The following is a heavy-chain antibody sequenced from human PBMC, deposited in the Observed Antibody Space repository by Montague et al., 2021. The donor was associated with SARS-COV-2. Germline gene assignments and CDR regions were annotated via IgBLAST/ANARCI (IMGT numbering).Heavy chain of an antibody. V-gene: IGHV4-59*08. CDR3: ARHMSDCSKGICHTYYYYGWDV. Sequence: SETLSPTCTVSGGSISRSYWSWIRQPRGKGLEWIGYIYYTGRTDXNPSLKSGVTISVDTSKNQLSLKLISVTAADTAVYFCARHMSDCSKGICHTYYYYGWDVWGQGTTVTVSS. CDR2: IYYTGRT. J-gene: IGHJ6*02. CDR1: GGSISRSY. D-gene: IGHD2-8*01.